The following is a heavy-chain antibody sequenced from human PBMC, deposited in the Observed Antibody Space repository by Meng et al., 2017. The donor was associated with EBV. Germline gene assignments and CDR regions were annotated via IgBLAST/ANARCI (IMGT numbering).Heavy chain of an antibody. D-gene: IGHD3-10*01. CDR2: LIPMSGAP. CDR1: GGTFRSDA. Sequence: QVQVQQVGAEVKKPGFSVKVSCRTSGGTFRSDAVSWVRQAPGQGLEWMGGLIPMSGAPHYAQKFQDRVTIIADESTSTHSMELNNLRFEDTAMYYCASESGRGFTPDYWGQGTLVTVSS. V-gene: IGHV1-69*01. J-gene: IGHJ4*02. CDR3: ASESGRGFTPDY.